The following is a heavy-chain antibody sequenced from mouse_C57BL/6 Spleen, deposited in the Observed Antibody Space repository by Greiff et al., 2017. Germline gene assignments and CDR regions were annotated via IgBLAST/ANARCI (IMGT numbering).Heavy chain of an antibody. J-gene: IGHJ2*01. CDR3: ARAVYDYDEGYFDY. V-gene: IGHV5-17*01. Sequence: EVQVVESGGGLVKPGGSLKLSCAASGFTFSDYGMHWVRQAPEKGLEWVAYISSGSSTIYYADTVKGRFTISRDNAKNTLFLQMTSLRSEDTAMYYCARAVYDYDEGYFDYWGQGTTLTVSS. CDR1: GFTFSDYG. CDR2: ISSGSSTI. D-gene: IGHD2-4*01.